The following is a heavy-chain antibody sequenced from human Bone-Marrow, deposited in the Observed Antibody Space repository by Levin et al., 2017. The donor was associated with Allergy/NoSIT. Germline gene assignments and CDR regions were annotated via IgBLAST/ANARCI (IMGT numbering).Heavy chain of an antibody. Sequence: GESLKISCVGYGYSFGDYDMTWIRQAPGKGLEWVAYTTTGSGSRTTTYAESVEGRFSIVRDNAKTTLYLQMNRVTVADTAVYYCARSGSYYDLDKWGQGTLVTVSS. V-gene: IGHV3-11*03. J-gene: IGHJ4*02. D-gene: IGHD3-10*01. CDR2: TTTGSGSRTT. CDR1: GYSFGDYD. CDR3: ARSGSYYDLDK.